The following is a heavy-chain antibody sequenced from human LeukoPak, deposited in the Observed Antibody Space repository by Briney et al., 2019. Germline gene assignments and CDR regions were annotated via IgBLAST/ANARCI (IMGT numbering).Heavy chain of an antibody. CDR3: ARMWGNSGWGFDY. V-gene: IGHV3-23*01. CDR1: GFTFSTYA. Sequence: GGSLRLSCAASGFTFSTYAMNWFRQAPGKGLEWVSAISADGGYTYYADSVKGRFTMSRDNAKNTLYLQMNSLRAEDTAVYYCARMWGNSGWGFDYWGQGTLVTVSS. J-gene: IGHJ4*02. D-gene: IGHD6-19*01. CDR2: ISADGGYT.